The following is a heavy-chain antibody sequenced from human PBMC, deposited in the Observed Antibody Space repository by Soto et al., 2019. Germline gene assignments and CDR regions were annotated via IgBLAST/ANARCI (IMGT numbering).Heavy chain of an antibody. D-gene: IGHD3-3*01. CDR3: ARGQRFSDWFDP. CDR2: VYSSGGT. V-gene: IGHV4-4*07. CDR1: GGSMSSYY. Sequence: LSLTCTVSGGSMSSYYWTWIRQPAGKGLEWIGRVYSSGGTHYNPSLKSRVTISLDTSKNQFSLRLLSVTDADTAVYYCARGQRFSDWFDPWGQGALVTVPQ. J-gene: IGHJ5*02.